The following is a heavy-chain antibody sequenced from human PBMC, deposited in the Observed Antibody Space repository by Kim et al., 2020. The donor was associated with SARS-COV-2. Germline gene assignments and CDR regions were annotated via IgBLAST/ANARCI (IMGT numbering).Heavy chain of an antibody. CDR3: AGYSSSWYRFDY. V-gene: IGHV1-69*01. CDR1: GGTFSSYA. J-gene: IGHJ4*02. D-gene: IGHD6-13*01. Sequence: SVKVSCKASGGTFSSYAISWVRQAPGQGLEWMGGIIPIFGTANYAQKFQGRVTITADESTSTAYMELSSLRSEDTAVYYCAGYSSSWYRFDYWGQGTLVTVSS. CDR2: IIPIFGTA.